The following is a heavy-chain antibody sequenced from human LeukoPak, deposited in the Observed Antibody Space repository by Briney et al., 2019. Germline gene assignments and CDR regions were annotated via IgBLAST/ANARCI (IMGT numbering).Heavy chain of an antibody. CDR2: IVSDGSST. CDR3: ARVGYCSRTTCYRLGAFDI. CDR1: GFSFSDYA. J-gene: IGHJ3*02. D-gene: IGHD2-2*02. Sequence: GGSLRLSCAASGFSFSDYAMHWVRRSPGKGLEYVSAIVSDGSSTYYANSVKGSFTISRDNSKNTLYLQMDSLRAEDMAVYYCARVGYCSRTTCYRLGAFDIWGQGTMVTVSS. V-gene: IGHV3-64*01.